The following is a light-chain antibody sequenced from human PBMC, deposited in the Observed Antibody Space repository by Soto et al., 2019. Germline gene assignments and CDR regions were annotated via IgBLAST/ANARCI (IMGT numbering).Light chain of an antibody. CDR1: QSINTY. CDR3: QESYSHSRT. Sequence: DIQMTQSPSSLSASVGDRVTITCRASQSINTYLNWYQQKPGKAPKLLIYAASSLQSGVPSRFSGSGSGTDFTLTFGSLQPEDFATYYCQESYSHSRTFGPGTKVDI. J-gene: IGKJ3*01. V-gene: IGKV1-39*01. CDR2: AAS.